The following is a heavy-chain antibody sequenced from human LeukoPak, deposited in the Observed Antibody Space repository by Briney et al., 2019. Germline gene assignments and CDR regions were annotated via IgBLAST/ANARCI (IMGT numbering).Heavy chain of an antibody. J-gene: IGHJ4*02. V-gene: IGHV3-21*01. CDR3: VPNTGVVTASPGY. Sequence: PGGSLRLSCAASGFTFSSYSMNWVRQAPGKGLEWVSSISSSSSYIYYADSVKGRFTISRDNAKNSLYLQMNSLRAEDTAVYYCVPNTGVVTASPGYWGQGTLVTVSS. D-gene: IGHD2-21*02. CDR2: ISSSSSYI. CDR1: GFTFSSYS.